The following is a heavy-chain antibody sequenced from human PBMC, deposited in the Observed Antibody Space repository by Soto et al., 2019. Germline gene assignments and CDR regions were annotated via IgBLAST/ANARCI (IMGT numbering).Heavy chain of an antibody. CDR2: INAGNGNT. CDR1: GYTFTSYA. J-gene: IGHJ4*02. CDR3: ARVGTSWYEYFDY. D-gene: IGHD6-13*01. V-gene: IGHV1-3*01. Sequence: QVQLVQSGAEVKKPGASGKVSCKASGYTFTSYAMHWVPQAPGQRLEWMGWINAGNGNTKYSQKFQGRVTITRDTSASTAYMELSSLRSEDTAVYYCARVGTSWYEYFDYWGQGTLGTVSS.